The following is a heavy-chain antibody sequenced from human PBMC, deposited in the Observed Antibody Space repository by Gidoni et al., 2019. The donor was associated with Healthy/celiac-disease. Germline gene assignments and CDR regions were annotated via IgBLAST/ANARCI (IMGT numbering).Heavy chain of an antibody. J-gene: IGHJ6*03. CDR2: IIPIFGTA. Sequence: QVQLVQSGAEVKKPGSSVKVSCKASGGTFSSYAISWVRQAPGQGLEWMGGIIPIFGTANYAQKFQGRVTITADESTSTAYMELSSLRSEDTAVYYCARGIPTVVKYRDYYYYMDVWGKGTTVTVSS. CDR3: ARGIPTVVKYRDYYYYMDV. CDR1: GGTFSSYA. D-gene: IGHD4-17*01. V-gene: IGHV1-69*01.